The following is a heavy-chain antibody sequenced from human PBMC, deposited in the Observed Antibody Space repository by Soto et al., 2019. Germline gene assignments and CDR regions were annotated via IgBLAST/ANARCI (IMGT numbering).Heavy chain of an antibody. D-gene: IGHD3-16*02. CDR1: GGSFSGYY. J-gene: IGHJ4*02. CDR2: INHSGST. CDR3: AREEYDYVWGSYRYVSDY. V-gene: IGHV4-34*01. Sequence: QVQLQQWGAGLLKPSETLSLTCAVYGGSFSGYYWSWIRQPPGKGLEWIGEINHSGSTNYNPSHNSRVTISVDTSKNQFSLELSSVTAADTAVYYCAREEYDYVWGSYRYVSDYWGQGTLVTVSS.